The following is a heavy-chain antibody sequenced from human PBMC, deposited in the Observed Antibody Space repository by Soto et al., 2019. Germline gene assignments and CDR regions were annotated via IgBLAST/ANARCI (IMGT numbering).Heavy chain of an antibody. CDR2: VSHDGGTK. J-gene: IGHJ4*02. D-gene: IGHD5-18*01. CDR3: AKETGQRGSSYEAYFDY. V-gene: IGHV3-30*18. CDR1: GSTLSNHG. Sequence: GGSMRLSCAASGSTLSNHGMQWVRQAPGKGLEWVAVVSHDGGTKYYADSAKGRFTISRDNSRNTLYLQMDSLRAEDTAVYYCAKETGQRGSSYEAYFDYWGQGALVTVSS.